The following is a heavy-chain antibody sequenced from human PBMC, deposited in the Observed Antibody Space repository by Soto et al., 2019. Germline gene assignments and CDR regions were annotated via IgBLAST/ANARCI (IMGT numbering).Heavy chain of an antibody. V-gene: IGHV3-23*01. CDR1: GFTFSSYA. CDR2: ISGSGGST. Sequence: EVQLLESGGGLLQPGGSLRLSCAASGFTFSSYAMSWVRQAPGKGLEWVSAISGSGGSTYYADSVKGRFTISRDNSKNTLYVQMNSRRAEGTAVYYCAKGRVPSYYCYGMDVWGQGTTVTVSS. D-gene: IGHD6-6*01. J-gene: IGHJ6*02. CDR3: AKGRVPSYYCYGMDV.